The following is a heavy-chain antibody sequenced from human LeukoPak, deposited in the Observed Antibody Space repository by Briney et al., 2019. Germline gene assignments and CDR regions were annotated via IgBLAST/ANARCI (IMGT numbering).Heavy chain of an antibody. CDR1: GGSISSYY. Sequence: SETLSLTCTVSGGSISSYYWSWIRQPPGKGLEWIGYIYYSGSTNYNPSLKSRVTISVDTSKNQFSLKLSSVTAADTAVYYCARPHCSGGSCRYGGAFDIWGQGTMVTVSS. CDR2: IYYSGST. D-gene: IGHD2-15*01. J-gene: IGHJ3*02. V-gene: IGHV4-59*08. CDR3: ARPHCSGGSCRYGGAFDI.